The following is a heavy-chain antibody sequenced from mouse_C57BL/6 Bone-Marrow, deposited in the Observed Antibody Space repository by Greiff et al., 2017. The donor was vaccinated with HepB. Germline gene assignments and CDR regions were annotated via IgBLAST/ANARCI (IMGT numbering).Heavy chain of an antibody. CDR3: ARSGIYYGNYDYAMDY. D-gene: IGHD2-1*01. CDR1: GYTFTNYW. CDR2: IYPGGGYT. J-gene: IGHJ4*01. V-gene: IGHV1-63*01. Sequence: QVQLKQSGAELVRPGTSVKMSCKASGYTFTNYWIGWAKQRPGHGLEWIGDIYPGGGYTNYNEKFKGKATLTADKSSSTAYMQFSSLTSEDSAIYYCARSGIYYGNYDYAMDYWGQGTSVTVSS.